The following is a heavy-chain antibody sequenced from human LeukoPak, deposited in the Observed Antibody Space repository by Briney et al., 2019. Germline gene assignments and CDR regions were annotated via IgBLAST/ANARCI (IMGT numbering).Heavy chain of an antibody. Sequence: GGSLRLSCAASGFTFSDYYMSWIRQAPGKGLEWVSYISSSGSTIYYADSVKGRFTISRNNAKNSLYLQMNSLRAEDTAVYYRAREESPWGSDYWGQGTLVTVSS. D-gene: IGHD7-27*01. CDR2: ISSSGSTI. CDR3: AREESPWGSDY. V-gene: IGHV3-11*04. J-gene: IGHJ4*02. CDR1: GFTFSDYY.